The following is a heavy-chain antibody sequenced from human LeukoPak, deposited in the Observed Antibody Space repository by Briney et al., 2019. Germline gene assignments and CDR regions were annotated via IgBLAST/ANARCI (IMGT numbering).Heavy chain of an antibody. CDR2: ISGGGVTT. V-gene: IGHV3-23*01. CDR1: GFTSIAYA. Sequence: GGSLRLSCVGSGFTSIAYALTWARQAPGKGLEWVSGISGGGVTTYYADSVKGRFTVSRDNSKNTLYLQMNSLRADDTAIYYCARNQQLGGHSYYYYGMDVWGQGTTVTVSS. J-gene: IGHJ6*02. CDR3: ARNQQLGGHSYYYYGMDV. D-gene: IGHD3-16*01.